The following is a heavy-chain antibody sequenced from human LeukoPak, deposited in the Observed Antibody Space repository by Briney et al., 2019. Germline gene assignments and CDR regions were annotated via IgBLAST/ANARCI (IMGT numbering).Heavy chain of an antibody. V-gene: IGHV3-23*01. CDR1: GFTFSSYA. J-gene: IGHJ6*02. D-gene: IGHD6-13*01. CDR3: AKGKGAAAGFYYYYYGMDV. Sequence: GGSLRLSCAASGFTFSSYAMSWVRQAPGKGLEWVSAISGSGGSTYYADSVKGRFTISRDNSKNSLYLQMNSLRAEDTALYYCAKGKGAAAGFYYYYYGMDVWGQGTTVTVSS. CDR2: ISGSGGST.